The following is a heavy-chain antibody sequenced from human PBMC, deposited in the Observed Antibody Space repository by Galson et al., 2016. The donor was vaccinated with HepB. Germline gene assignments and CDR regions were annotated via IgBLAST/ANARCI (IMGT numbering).Heavy chain of an antibody. V-gene: IGHV3-43*01. CDR2: ISWDGDQT. CDR1: GFTFDDHT. D-gene: IGHD5-18*01. CDR3: ARTTGIQLWYGYFDS. Sequence: SLRLSCAASGFTFDDHTMHWVRQAPGKGLEWVSLISWDGDQTSYADSVKGRFTVSRDNDKSFLYLQMNSLGSEDTGFYYCARTTGIQLWYGYFDSWGQGTLVAVSS. J-gene: IGHJ4*02.